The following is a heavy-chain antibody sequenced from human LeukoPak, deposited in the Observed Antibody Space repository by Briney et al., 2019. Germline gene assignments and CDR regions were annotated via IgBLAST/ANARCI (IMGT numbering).Heavy chain of an antibody. CDR2: IDSDGSST. CDR1: GFTFSSYW. J-gene: IGHJ6*02. Sequence: GGSLRLSCAASGFTFSSYWMHWVRRAPGKGLVWVSRIDSDGSSTIYADSVMGRFAISRDNSKNTLYLQMNSLRVEDTALYYCAKDLVGAVYYYYGMNVWGQGTTVTVSS. V-gene: IGHV3-74*01. CDR3: AKDLVGAVYYYYGMNV. D-gene: IGHD1-26*01.